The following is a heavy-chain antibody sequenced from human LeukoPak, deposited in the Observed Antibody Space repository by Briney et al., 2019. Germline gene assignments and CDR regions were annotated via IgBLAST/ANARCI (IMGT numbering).Heavy chain of an antibody. CDR2: ISSSSSTI. Sequence: GGSLRLSCAASGFTFSSYSMNWVRQAPGKGLEWVSYISSSSSTIYYADSVKGRFTTSRDNAKNSLYLQMNSLRAEDTAVYYCAYGSGSYSRGSLFDYWGQGTLVTVSS. CDR1: GFTFSSYS. J-gene: IGHJ4*02. V-gene: IGHV3-48*04. CDR3: AYGSGSYSRGSLFDY. D-gene: IGHD3-10*01.